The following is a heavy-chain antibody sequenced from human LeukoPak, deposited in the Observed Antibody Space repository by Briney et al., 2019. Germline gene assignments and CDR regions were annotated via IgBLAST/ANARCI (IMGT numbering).Heavy chain of an antibody. Sequence: GSLRLSCAASGFTFSDYPMNWIRQPPGKGLEWIGEIYRSGSTNYNPSLKSRVTISVDKSKNQFSLKLSSVTAADTAVYYCARYSTWLEVHWGQGTLVTVSS. D-gene: IGHD6-19*01. V-gene: IGHV4-34*01. CDR2: IYRSGST. J-gene: IGHJ1*01. CDR3: ARYSTWLEVH. CDR1: GFTFSDYP.